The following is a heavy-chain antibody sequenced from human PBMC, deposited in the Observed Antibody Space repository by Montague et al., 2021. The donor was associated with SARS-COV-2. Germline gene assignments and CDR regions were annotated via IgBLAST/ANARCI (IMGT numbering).Heavy chain of an antibody. J-gene: IGHJ5*02. CDR3: AKGQKIQWLVFNSAPDWFDP. CDR2: IGWRSGSI. CDR1: GFTFDDYV. Sequence: SLRLSCAAPGFTFDDYVMHWVRQAPGKGLEWVSGIGWRSGSIGYADSVKGRFTISRDNAKNSLYLQMNSLRAEDTALYHCAKGQKIQWLVFNSAPDWFDPWGQGTLVTVSS. V-gene: IGHV3-9*01. D-gene: IGHD5-12*01.